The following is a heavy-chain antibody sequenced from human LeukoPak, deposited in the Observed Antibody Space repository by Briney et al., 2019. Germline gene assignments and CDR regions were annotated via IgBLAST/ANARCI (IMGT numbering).Heavy chain of an antibody. D-gene: IGHD5-24*01. Sequence: SETLSLTCTVSGYSISSGYYWGWIRQPPGKGLEWIGSIYHSGSTYYNPSLKSRVTISVDTSKNQFSLKLSSVTAADTAVYYCARVKVATIYYYYYMDVWGKGTTVTVSS. V-gene: IGHV4-38-2*02. J-gene: IGHJ6*03. CDR1: GYSISSGYY. CDR3: ARVKVATIYYYYYMDV. CDR2: IYHSGST.